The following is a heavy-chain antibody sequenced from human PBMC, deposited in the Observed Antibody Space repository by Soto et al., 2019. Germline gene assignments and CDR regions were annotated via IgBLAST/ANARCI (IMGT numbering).Heavy chain of an antibody. D-gene: IGHD2-2*01. CDR2: ISAYNGNT. Sequence: QVQLVQSGAEVKKPGASVKVSCKASGYTFTSYGISWVRQAPGQGLEWMGWISAYNGNTNYAQKLQGRVTMTTNTNTSTAYLEWRSLRSDDTAVYYCAREGYCSSTSCYVAYWGQGTLVTASS. V-gene: IGHV1-18*01. CDR3: AREGYCSSTSCYVAY. CDR1: GYTFTSYG. J-gene: IGHJ4*02.